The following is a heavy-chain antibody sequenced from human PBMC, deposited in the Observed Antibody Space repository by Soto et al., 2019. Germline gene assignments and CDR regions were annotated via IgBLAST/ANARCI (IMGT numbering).Heavy chain of an antibody. CDR1: GFTFRNYA. D-gene: IGHD6-13*01. Sequence: GGSLRLSCAVSGFTFRNYAMSWVRQAPGKGLEWVSSIDNSGLVTYYADFLKGRFTVSRDNSKNTLSLQMATLRAEDTALYYCARLMPVGTPDWGQGTLVPVSS. CDR2: IDNSGLVT. J-gene: IGHJ4*02. V-gene: IGHV3-23*01. CDR3: ARLMPVGTPD.